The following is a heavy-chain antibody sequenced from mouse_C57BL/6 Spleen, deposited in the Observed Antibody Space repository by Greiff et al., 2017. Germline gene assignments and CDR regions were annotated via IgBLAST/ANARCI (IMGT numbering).Heavy chain of an antibody. V-gene: IGHV3-6*01. CDR3: AREAYFDY. J-gene: IGHJ2*01. Sequence: EVKLLESGPGLVKPSQSLSLTCSVTGYSITSGYYWNWIRQFPGNNLEWMGYISYDGSNNYNPSLKNRISITRDTSKNQFFLKLNSVTTEDTATYYCAREAYFDYWGQGTTLTVSS. CDR1: GYSITSGYY. CDR2: ISYDGSN.